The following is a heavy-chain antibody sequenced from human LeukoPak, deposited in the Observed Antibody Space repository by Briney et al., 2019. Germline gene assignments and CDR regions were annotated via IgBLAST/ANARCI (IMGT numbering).Heavy chain of an antibody. D-gene: IGHD6-19*01. CDR1: GFTFSSYA. Sequence: GGSLRLSCAASGFTFSSYAMSWVRQAAGKGLEWVSAISGSGGSTYYADSVKGRFTISRDNSNNMLYLQMNSLRAEDTAIYYCAPGSSGWLVDYWGQGTLVTVSS. CDR3: APGSSGWLVDY. V-gene: IGHV3-23*01. J-gene: IGHJ4*02. CDR2: ISGSGGST.